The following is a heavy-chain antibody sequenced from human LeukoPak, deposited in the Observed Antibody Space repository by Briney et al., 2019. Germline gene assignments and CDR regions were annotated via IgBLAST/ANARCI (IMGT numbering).Heavy chain of an antibody. Sequence: ASVKVSCKASGYTFTSYAMHWVRQAPGQRLEWMGWINAGNGNTKYSQKFQGRVTITRDTSASTAYMELSSLRSEDTAVYYCARDEVRGTYNWFDPWGQGTLVTVSS. CDR2: INAGNGNT. CDR1: GYTFTSYA. CDR3: ARDEVRGTYNWFDP. D-gene: IGHD3-10*01. V-gene: IGHV1-3*01. J-gene: IGHJ5*02.